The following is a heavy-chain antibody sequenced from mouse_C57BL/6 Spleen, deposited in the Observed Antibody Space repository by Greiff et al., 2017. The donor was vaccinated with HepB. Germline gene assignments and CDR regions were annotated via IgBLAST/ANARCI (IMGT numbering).Heavy chain of an antibody. J-gene: IGHJ3*01. CDR2: IHPNSGST. Sequence: QVQLQQPGAELVKPGAPVKLSCKASGYTFTSYWMHWVKQRPGQGLEWIGMIHPNSGSTNYNEKFKSKATLTVDKSSSTAYMQLSSLTSEDSAVYYCARSDYSNYEFAYWGQGTLVTVSA. D-gene: IGHD2-5*01. CDR1: GYTFTSYW. CDR3: ARSDYSNYEFAY. V-gene: IGHV1-64*01.